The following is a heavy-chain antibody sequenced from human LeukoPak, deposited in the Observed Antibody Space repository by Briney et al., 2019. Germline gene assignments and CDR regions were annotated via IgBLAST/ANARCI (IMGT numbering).Heavy chain of an antibody. Sequence: PSETLSLTCTVSGGSISTFYWTWIRQPAGKGLEWIGRINNSGSTNYNPSLRSRVSMSVDRSKNQFSVTLSSVTAADTAVYFWVREGGDPRWLDPWGQGTLVTVSS. J-gene: IGHJ5*02. V-gene: IGHV4-4*07. CDR3: VREGGDPRWLDP. CDR1: GGSISTFY. D-gene: IGHD6-25*01. CDR2: INNSGST.